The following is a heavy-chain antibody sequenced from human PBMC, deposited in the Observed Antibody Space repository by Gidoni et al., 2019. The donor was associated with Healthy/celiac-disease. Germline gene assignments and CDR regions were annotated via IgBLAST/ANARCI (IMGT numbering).Heavy chain of an antibody. Sequence: EVQLLESGGGLVQPGGSLRLSCADSGFTFSSYAMSWVRQAPGKGLEWVSAISGSGGSTYYADAVKGRFTISRDNSKNTLYLQMNSLRAEDTAVYYCAKGDCSGGSCYSFDYWGQGTLVTVSS. J-gene: IGHJ4*02. D-gene: IGHD2-15*01. CDR1: GFTFSSYA. V-gene: IGHV3-23*01. CDR3: AKGDCSGGSCYSFDY. CDR2: ISGSGGST.